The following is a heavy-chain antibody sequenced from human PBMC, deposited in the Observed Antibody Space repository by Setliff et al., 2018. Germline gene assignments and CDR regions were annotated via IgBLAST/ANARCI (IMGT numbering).Heavy chain of an antibody. CDR1: GVSISSYY. Sequence: PSETLSLTCNVSGVSISSYYWSWIRQPPGKGLESIGYIQKSGGTNYNPALKSRVTISVDTSTNQFSLKLRSVTAADTAVYYCARLSWNGLRYYGLDVWGQGTKVTVS. CDR3: ARLSWNGLRYYGLDV. D-gene: IGHD3-3*01. CDR2: IQKSGGT. V-gene: IGHV4-59*01. J-gene: IGHJ6*02.